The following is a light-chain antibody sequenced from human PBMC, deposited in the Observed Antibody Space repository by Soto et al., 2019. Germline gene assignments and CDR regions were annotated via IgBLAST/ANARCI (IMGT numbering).Light chain of an antibody. V-gene: IGLV4-60*02. Sequence: QPVLTQSSSASASLGSSVKLTCTLSSGHSSYIIAWHQQQPAKAPRYLMKLEGSGTYNKGSGVPDRFSGSSSGADRYLTISNLQFDDEADYYCETWDSNTHEGAFGGGTKLTVL. CDR3: ETWDSNTHEGA. CDR2: LEGSGTY. CDR1: SGHSSYI. J-gene: IGLJ3*02.